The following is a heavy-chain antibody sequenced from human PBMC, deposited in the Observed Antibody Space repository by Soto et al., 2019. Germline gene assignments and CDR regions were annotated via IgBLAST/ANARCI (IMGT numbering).Heavy chain of an antibody. J-gene: IGHJ4*02. CDR3: ARDPKTSGGQHWAFNYFDS. D-gene: IGHD7-27*01. Sequence: GGSLRLSCAASGFSFSISPMHWVRQAPGKGPEWVALISYDGTNKFYADPVKGRFTISRDNSKSTLYLQVVSLRPEDAAVYYCARDPKTSGGQHWAFNYFDSWGQGTLVTVSS. CDR1: GFSFSISP. CDR2: ISYDGTNK. V-gene: IGHV3-30-3*01.